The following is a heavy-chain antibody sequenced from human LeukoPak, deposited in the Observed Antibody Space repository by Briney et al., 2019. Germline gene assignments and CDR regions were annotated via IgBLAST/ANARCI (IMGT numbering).Heavy chain of an antibody. V-gene: IGHV3-23*01. J-gene: IGHJ4*02. CDR1: GFTFSNYA. Sequence: GGSLRLSCATSGFTFSNYAMSLVRQAPGKGLEWVSAIGGSGETTYYADSVKGRLTISRDNSKNTLFLQMSSLRVEDTAVYYCAREWGRIAVAGGPGYWGQGALVTVSS. CDR2: IGGSGETT. D-gene: IGHD6-19*01. CDR3: AREWGRIAVAGGPGY.